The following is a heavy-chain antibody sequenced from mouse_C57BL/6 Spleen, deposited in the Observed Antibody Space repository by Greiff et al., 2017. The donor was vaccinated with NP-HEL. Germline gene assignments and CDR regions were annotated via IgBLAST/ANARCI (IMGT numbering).Heavy chain of an antibody. D-gene: IGHD2-5*01. CDR1: GYTFTSYW. CDR3: ARNYYSNPLGYFDY. J-gene: IGHJ2*01. CDR2: IHPNSGST. Sequence: VQLQQSGAELVKPGASVKLSCKASGYTFTSYWMHWVKQRPGQGLEWIGMIHPNSGSTNYNEKFKSKATLTVDKSSSTAYMQRSSLTSEDSAVYYCARNYYSNPLGYFDYWGQGTTLTVSS. V-gene: IGHV1-64*01.